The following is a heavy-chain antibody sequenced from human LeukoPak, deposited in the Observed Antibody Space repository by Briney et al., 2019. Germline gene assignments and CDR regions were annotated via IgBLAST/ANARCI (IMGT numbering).Heavy chain of an antibody. CDR2: IYRSGST. V-gene: IGHV4-4*02. CDR3: ARRGPPRTMLRGIKSGWFDP. Sequence: PSETLSLTCAVSRGSISSNTWWSWVRQPPGKGLEWIGEIYRSGSTHYNPSLKSRVTISVDKTKNQFSLKLSSVTAADTAVYYCARRGPPRTMLRGIKSGWFDPWGQGTLVTVSS. CDR1: RGSISSNTW. D-gene: IGHD3-10*01. J-gene: IGHJ5*02.